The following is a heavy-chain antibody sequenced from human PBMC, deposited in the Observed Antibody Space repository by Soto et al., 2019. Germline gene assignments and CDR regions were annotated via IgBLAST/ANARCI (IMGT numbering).Heavy chain of an antibody. V-gene: IGHV3-33*01. Sequence: HPGGSLRLSCAASGFTFSSYGMHWVRQAPGKGLEWVAVIWYDGSNKYYADSVKGRFTISRDNSKNTLYLQMNSLRAEDTAVYYCARGSGPRLVRYYLAVWGKGTTVTGS. CDR3: ARGSGPRLVRYYLAV. D-gene: IGHD6-6*01. J-gene: IGHJ6*03. CDR2: IWYDGSNK. CDR1: GFTFSSYG.